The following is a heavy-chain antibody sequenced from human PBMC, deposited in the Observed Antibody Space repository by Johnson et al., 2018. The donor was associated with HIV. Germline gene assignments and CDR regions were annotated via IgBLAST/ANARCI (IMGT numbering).Heavy chain of an antibody. CDR1: GFIFSDYY. CDR2: ISSSGRTI. J-gene: IGHJ3*02. V-gene: IGHV3-11*04. CDR3: AREKWGAFGVDAFDI. Sequence: QVQLVESGGDLVKPGGSLRLSCAASGFIFSDYYMTWIRQAPGKGLESISYISSSGRTIYYADSVKGRFTISRDNAKNSLYLQMNSLRAEDTAVYYCAREKWGAFGVDAFDIWGQGTMVTVSS. D-gene: IGHD3-16*01.